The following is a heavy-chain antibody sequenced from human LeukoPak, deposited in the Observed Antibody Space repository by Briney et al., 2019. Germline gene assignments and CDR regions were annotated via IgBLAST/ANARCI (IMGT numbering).Heavy chain of an antibody. J-gene: IGHJ4*02. CDR3: ARGMGHPYYYYDSSGYYDC. CDR2: INHSGST. CDR1: GGSFSGYY. Sequence: PSETLSLTCAVYGGSFSGYYWSWIRQPPGKGLEWIGEINHSGSTNYNPSLKSRVTISVDTSKNQFSLKLSSVTAADTAVYYCARGMGHPYYYYDSSGYYDCWGQGTLVTVSS. D-gene: IGHD3-22*01. V-gene: IGHV4-34*01.